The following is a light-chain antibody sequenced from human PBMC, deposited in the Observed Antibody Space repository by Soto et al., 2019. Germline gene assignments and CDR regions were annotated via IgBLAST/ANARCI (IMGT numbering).Light chain of an antibody. Sequence: QSALTQPASVSGSPGQSITISCTGTSSDVGAYYSVSWYQHHPGKAPKLIIYGVTNRPSGVSNRFSGSKSGNTASLTISGLQAEDEADYYCCSYAGSSTLVFGGGTKLTV. CDR1: SSDVGAYYS. CDR3: CSYAGSSTLV. V-gene: IGLV2-23*02. CDR2: GVT. J-gene: IGLJ2*01.